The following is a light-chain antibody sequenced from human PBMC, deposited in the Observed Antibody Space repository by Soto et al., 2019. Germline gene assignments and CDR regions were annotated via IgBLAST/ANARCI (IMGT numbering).Light chain of an antibody. CDR1: SSNVGGYNH. CDR2: DVS. J-gene: IGLJ2*01. CDR3: ISYAGSNNLGV. V-gene: IGLV2-8*01. Sequence: QSALTQPPSASGSPGQSVAISCTGTSSNVGGYNHVSWYQQHPGKAPKLIIYDVSKRPSGVPDRFSGSKSGNTASLTVSGLQAEDEADYYCISYAGSNNLGVFGGGTKLTVL.